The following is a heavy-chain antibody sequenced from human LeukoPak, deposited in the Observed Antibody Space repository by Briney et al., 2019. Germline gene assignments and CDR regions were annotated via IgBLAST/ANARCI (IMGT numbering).Heavy chain of an antibody. D-gene: IGHD5-18*01. CDR3: AREVAIGYSYGYHYFDY. Sequence: PSETLSLTCTVSGGSIGSYYWSWIRQPPGKGLEWIGYIYYSGSTNYNPSLKSRVTISVDTSKNQFSLKLSSVTAADTAVYYCAREVAIGYSYGYHYFDYWGQGTLVTVSS. CDR1: GGSIGSYY. J-gene: IGHJ4*02. V-gene: IGHV4-59*01. CDR2: IYYSGST.